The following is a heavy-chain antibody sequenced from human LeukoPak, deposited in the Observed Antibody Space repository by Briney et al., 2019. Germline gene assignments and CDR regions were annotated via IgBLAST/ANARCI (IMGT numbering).Heavy chain of an antibody. Sequence: PSETLSLTCAVYGGSFSGYYWSWIRQPPGKGLEWIGEINHSGSTNYNPSLKSRVTISVDTSKNQFSLKLSSVTAADTAVYYCARALGYGDPLDYWGQGTLVTVSS. V-gene: IGHV4-34*01. CDR1: GGSFSGYY. J-gene: IGHJ4*02. CDR3: ARALGYGDPLDY. CDR2: INHSGST. D-gene: IGHD4-17*01.